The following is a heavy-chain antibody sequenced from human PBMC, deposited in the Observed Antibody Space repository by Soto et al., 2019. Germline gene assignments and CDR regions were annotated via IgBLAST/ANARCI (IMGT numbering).Heavy chain of an antibody. CDR3: AREVGLGSRGWYTVNYGMDV. CDR2: ISTYNGNT. J-gene: IGHJ6*02. CDR1: GYTFTSYG. Sequence: ASVKVSCKASGYTFTSYGISWVRQAPGQGLEWMGWISTYNGNTKYAQKLQGRVTMTTDTSTSTAYMELRSLRSDDTAVYYCAREVGLGSRGWYTVNYGMDVWGQGTTVTVSS. D-gene: IGHD6-19*01. V-gene: IGHV1-18*01.